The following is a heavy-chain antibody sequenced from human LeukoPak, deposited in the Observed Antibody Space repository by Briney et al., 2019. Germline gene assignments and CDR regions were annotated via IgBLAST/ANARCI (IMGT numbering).Heavy chain of an antibody. CDR3: ARGRSGYYYVDALDI. CDR2: INWNGGST. D-gene: IGHD3-22*01. J-gene: IGHJ3*02. Sequence: GGSLRLSCAASGFTFDDYGMSWVRQAPGKGLEWVSGINWNGGSTGYADSVKGRFTISRDNAKNSLYLQMNSLRAEDTALYYCARGRSGYYYVDALDIWGQGTMVTVSS. CDR1: GFTFDDYG. V-gene: IGHV3-20*04.